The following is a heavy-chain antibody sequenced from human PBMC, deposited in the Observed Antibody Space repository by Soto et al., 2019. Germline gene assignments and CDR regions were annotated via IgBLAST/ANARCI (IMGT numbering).Heavy chain of an antibody. D-gene: IGHD2-21*02. V-gene: IGHV3-11*01. CDR2: ISGSGSPI. Sequence: QVQLVESGGGLVRPGGSLRLSCAASGFTFSGYYMSWIRQAPGKGLEWVSYISGSGSPIVYADSVKGRFTISRDNARNSLYLQMNSLRVEDTAVYYCARSPRLLDFWGQRTLVTVSS. J-gene: IGHJ4*02. CDR3: ARSPRLLDF. CDR1: GFTFSGYY.